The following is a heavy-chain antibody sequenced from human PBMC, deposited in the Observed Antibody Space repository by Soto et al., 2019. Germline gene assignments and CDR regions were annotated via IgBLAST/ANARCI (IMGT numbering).Heavy chain of an antibody. CDR2: ISSSSSYI. CDR3: ARLDYYGSGEAFGIYYYGMDV. D-gene: IGHD3-10*01. Sequence: GGPLRLSCAASGFTFSSYSMNWVRQAPGKGLEWVSSISSSSSYIYYADSVKGRFTISRDNAKNSLYLQMNSLRAEDTAVYYCARLDYYGSGEAFGIYYYGMDVWGQGTTVTVSS. CDR1: GFTFSSYS. V-gene: IGHV3-21*01. J-gene: IGHJ6*02.